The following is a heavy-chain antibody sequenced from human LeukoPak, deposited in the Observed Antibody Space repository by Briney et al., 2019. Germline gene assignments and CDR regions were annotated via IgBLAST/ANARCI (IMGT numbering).Heavy chain of an antibody. V-gene: IGHV4-59*01. CDR3: ARATNGRSLGY. Sequence: SETLSLTCTVSGGSITSYYWTWIRQPPGKGLEWIGNIHYRGTTNYNPSLKSRVTISVDTSKNQFSLKLSSVTAADTAVYYCARATNGRSLGYWGQGTLVTVSS. J-gene: IGHJ4*02. CDR1: GGSITSYY. D-gene: IGHD2-8*01. CDR2: IHYRGTT.